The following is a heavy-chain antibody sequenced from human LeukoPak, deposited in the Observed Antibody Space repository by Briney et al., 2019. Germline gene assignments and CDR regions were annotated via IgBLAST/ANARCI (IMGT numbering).Heavy chain of an antibody. V-gene: IGHV1-8*03. Sequence: GASVKVSCKASGGTFSSYDINWVRQATGQGLEWMGWMNPNSGNTGYAQKFQGRVTITRNTSISTAYMELSSLRSEDTAVYYCARGSPYSGSYSDYWGQGTLVTVSS. CDR3: ARGSPYSGSYSDY. D-gene: IGHD1-26*01. CDR2: MNPNSGNT. CDR1: GGTFSSYD. J-gene: IGHJ4*02.